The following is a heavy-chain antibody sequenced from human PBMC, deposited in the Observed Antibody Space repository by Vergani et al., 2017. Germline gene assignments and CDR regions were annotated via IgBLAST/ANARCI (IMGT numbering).Heavy chain of an antibody. Sequence: EVQLVESGGGLVQPGGSLRLSCAASGFSFSTSSMNWVRQAPGKGLEWVSFISSSRSSIYYADSVKGRFTISRDNAENALYLQMNSLRADDTAVYYCARDFRVGATILDSWGQGSLVTVTS. CDR1: GFSFSTSS. J-gene: IGHJ4*02. V-gene: IGHV3-48*01. CDR2: ISSSRSSI. D-gene: IGHD3-10*01. CDR3: ARDFRVGATILDS.